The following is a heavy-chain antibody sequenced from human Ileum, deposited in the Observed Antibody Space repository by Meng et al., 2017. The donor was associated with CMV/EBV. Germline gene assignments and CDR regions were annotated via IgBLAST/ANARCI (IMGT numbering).Heavy chain of an antibody. Sequence: LSCAASGFTVSNAWMSWVRQAPGKGLEWVGRIKSKTDGGTTDYATPVKGRFTISRDDSKNTLYLQMNSLKTEDTAVYHCDVWKAGQGYWGQGTLVTVSS. D-gene: IGHD3-16*01. J-gene: IGHJ4*02. CDR2: IKSKTDGGTT. V-gene: IGHV3-15*01. CDR1: GFTVSNAW. CDR3: DVWKAGQGY.